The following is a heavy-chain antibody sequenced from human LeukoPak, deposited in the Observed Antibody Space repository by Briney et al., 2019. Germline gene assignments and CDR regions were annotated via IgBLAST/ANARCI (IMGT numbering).Heavy chain of an antibody. CDR1: GGSFSGYY. CDR3: TSSWPIRDTDY. CDR2: INHSGST. V-gene: IGHV4-34*01. D-gene: IGHD6-13*01. J-gene: IGHJ4*02. Sequence: SETLSLTCAVYGGSFSGYYWSWIRQPPGRGLEWIGEINHSGSTNYNPSLKSRVTISVDTSKNQFSLKLSSVTAADTAVYYCTSSWPIRDTDYWGQGTLVTVSS.